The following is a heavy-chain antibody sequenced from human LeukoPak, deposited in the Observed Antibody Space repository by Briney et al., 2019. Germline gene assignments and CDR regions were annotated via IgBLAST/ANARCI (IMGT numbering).Heavy chain of an antibody. CDR2: IYYSGST. V-gene: IGHV4-59*08. Sequence: SETLSLTCTVSGGSISSYYWSWIRQPPGKGLGWIGYIYYSGSTNYNPSLKSRVTISVDTSKNQFSLKLSSVTAADTAVYYCARTVALSPVGYFDYWGQGTLVTVSS. J-gene: IGHJ4*02. D-gene: IGHD6-19*01. CDR3: ARTVALSPVGYFDY. CDR1: GGSISSYY.